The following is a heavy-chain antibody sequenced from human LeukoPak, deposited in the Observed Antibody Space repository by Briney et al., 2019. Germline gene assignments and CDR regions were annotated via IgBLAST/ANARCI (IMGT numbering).Heavy chain of an antibody. Sequence: GGSLRLSCAASGFTFSSYAMSWVRQAPGKGLEWVSAISGSGGSTYYADSVKGRFTISRDNSKNTLYLQMDSLRAEDTAKYYCAKGEWEKLVNFFDYWGQGTLVAVSS. D-gene: IGHD3-16*01. CDR1: GFTFSSYA. V-gene: IGHV3-23*01. CDR2: ISGSGGST. J-gene: IGHJ4*02. CDR3: AKGEWEKLVNFFDY.